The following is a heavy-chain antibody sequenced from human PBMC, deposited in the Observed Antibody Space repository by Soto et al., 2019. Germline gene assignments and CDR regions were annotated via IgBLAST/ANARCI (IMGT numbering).Heavy chain of an antibody. Sequence: EVQLVESGGGLVKPGGSLRLSCAASGFTFSNAWMSWVRQAPGKGLEWVGRIKSQTDGGTKDYAAHVKGRFTISSDDSRNTLCLQMNSLKTDDTAVYYCTIGLWFTMVRGSGAFDIWGQGTMVTVSS. D-gene: IGHD3-10*01. CDR1: GFTFSNAW. CDR3: TIGLWFTMVRGSGAFDI. V-gene: IGHV3-15*01. CDR2: IKSQTDGGTK. J-gene: IGHJ3*02.